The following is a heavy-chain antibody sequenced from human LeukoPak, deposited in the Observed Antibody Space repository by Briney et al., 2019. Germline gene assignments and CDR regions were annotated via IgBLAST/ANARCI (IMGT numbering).Heavy chain of an antibody. V-gene: IGHV4-61*05. CDR1: GGSISSTTYY. D-gene: IGHD1-26*01. J-gene: IGHJ4*02. CDR3: ARADPISGTYSPFDY. Sequence: SETLSLTCTVSGGSISSTTYYWGWIRQPPGKGLEWIGYIYYSGNTNYNPSLKSRVTISVDTSKNQFSLKLNSVTAADTAVYYCARADPISGTYSPFDYWGQGTLVTVSS. CDR2: IYYSGNT.